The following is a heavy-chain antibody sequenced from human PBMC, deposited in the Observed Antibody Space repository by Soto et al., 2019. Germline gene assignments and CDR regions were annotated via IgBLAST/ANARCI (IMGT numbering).Heavy chain of an antibody. Sequence: QVQLVQSGAEVKKPGSSVKVSCKASGGTFSSYAISWVRQAPGQGLEWMGGIIPIFGTANYAQKFQGRVTITADKCTRTAYMELSSLRSEYTAVYYCARVPTHYYDSSGYYPNWFDPWGQGTLVTVSS. CDR3: ARVPTHYYDSSGYYPNWFDP. CDR2: IIPIFGTA. V-gene: IGHV1-69*06. D-gene: IGHD3-22*01. J-gene: IGHJ5*02. CDR1: GGTFSSYA.